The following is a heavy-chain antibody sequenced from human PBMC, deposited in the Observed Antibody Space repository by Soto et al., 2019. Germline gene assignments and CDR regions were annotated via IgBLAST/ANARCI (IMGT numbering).Heavy chain of an antibody. Sequence: SETLSLTCNVSGASISGNYWSWIRQPPGKGLEWIGYIYYSGSTNYNPSLKSRVTISVDTSKNQFSLKLSSVTAADTAVYYCARGRGLGGLMRYGSGKHAAFDIWGQGTMVTVSS. J-gene: IGHJ3*02. CDR1: GASISGNY. CDR2: IYYSGST. CDR3: ARGRGLGGLMRYGSGKHAAFDI. D-gene: IGHD3-10*01. V-gene: IGHV4-59*12.